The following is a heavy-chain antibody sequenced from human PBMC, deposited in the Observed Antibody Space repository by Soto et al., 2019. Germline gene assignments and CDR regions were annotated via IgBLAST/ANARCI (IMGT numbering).Heavy chain of an antibody. CDR2: ISYDGSLQ. CDR3: VSDRGYGHASVPYS. D-gene: IGHD5-18*01. CDR1: GFAFSSYG. J-gene: IGHJ4*02. Sequence: QAQLVESGGGVAQPGRSLRLSCAASGFAFSSYGMHWVRQAPGTGLEWVAVISYDGSLQHYAGSVKGRFTISRDNSKNMVLLQMSSLRAEDTAVYYCVSDRGYGHASVPYSWGQGTLVSVSS. V-gene: IGHV3-30*03.